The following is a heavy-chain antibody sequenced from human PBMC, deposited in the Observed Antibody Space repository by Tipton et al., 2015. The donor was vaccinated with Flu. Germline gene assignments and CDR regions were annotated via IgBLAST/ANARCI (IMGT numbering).Heavy chain of an antibody. CDR3: ERGTRADYDSSYHTGH. J-gene: IGHJ4*02. D-gene: IGHD3-22*01. CDR1: GFTFTRYW. V-gene: IGHV3-74*01. Sequence: SLRLSWTASGFTFTRYWMHWVRQAPGKGLLWVSRILSDGTTTTYADSVKGRFTISRDNAKNTVYLQMNSLRAEDTAVYYCERGTRADYDSSYHTGHWGQGTLVTVSS. CDR2: ILSDGTTT.